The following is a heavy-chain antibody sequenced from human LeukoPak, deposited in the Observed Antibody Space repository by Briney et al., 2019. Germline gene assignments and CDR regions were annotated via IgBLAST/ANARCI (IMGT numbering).Heavy chain of an antibody. D-gene: IGHD2-15*01. CDR2: IIPIFGTA. CDR1: GGTFSSYA. CDR3: ARAIVVVVAATPVLNWFDP. V-gene: IGHV1-69*01. J-gene: IGHJ5*02. Sequence: SVKVSCKASGGTFSSYAISWVRQAPGQGLEWMGGIIPIFGTANYAQKFQGRVTITADESTSTAHMELSSLRSEDTAVYYCARAIVVVVAATPVLNWFDPWGQGTLVTVSS.